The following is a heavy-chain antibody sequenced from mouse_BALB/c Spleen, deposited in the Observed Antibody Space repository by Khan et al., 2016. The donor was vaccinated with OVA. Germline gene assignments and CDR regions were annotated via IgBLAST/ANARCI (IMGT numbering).Heavy chain of an antibody. D-gene: IGHD2-2*01. CDR3: ARGGQWLRRGGGNSDY. Sequence: VQLQESGPELVRPGESVKISCKGSGYTFTDYAMHWVKQSHAKSLKWIGVISIYYDNTNYNQKFKGKATMTVDKSSSTAYMELARLTSEDSAIYYCARGGQWLRRGGGNSDYWGQGTTLTVSS. J-gene: IGHJ2*01. CDR2: ISIYYDNT. V-gene: IGHV1S137*01. CDR1: GYTFTDYA.